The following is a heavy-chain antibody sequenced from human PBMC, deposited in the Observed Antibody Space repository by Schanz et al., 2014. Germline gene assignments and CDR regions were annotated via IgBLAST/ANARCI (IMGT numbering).Heavy chain of an antibody. Sequence: EVQLLESGGGLVRPGGSLRLSCAASGFTFGSYTMNWVRQAPGKGLEWVSTISGSGGDTYPADSVKGRFTISRDNSNNTLYLQMKSLRAEDTAQYHCVKEEWWRFDPWGQGTLVTVSS. CDR1: GFTFGSYT. CDR2: ISGSGGDT. D-gene: IGHD2-15*01. J-gene: IGHJ5*02. V-gene: IGHV3-23*01. CDR3: VKEEWWRFDP.